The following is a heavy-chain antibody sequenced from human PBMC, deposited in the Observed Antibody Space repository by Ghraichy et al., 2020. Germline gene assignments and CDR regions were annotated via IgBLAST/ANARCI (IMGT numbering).Heavy chain of an antibody. CDR3: ARDHRLYDSSGYYFDTGY. V-gene: IGHV1-18*04. J-gene: IGHJ4*02. D-gene: IGHD3-22*01. Sequence: ASVKVSCKASGYTFTSYGISWVRQAPGQGLEWMGWISAYNGNTNYAQKLQGRVTMTTDTSTSTAYMELRSLRSDDTAVYYCARDHRLYDSSGYYFDTGYWGQGTLVTVSS. CDR2: ISAYNGNT. CDR1: GYTFTSYG.